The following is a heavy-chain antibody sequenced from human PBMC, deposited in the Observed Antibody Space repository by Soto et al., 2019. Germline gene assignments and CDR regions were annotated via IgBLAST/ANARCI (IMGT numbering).Heavy chain of an antibody. J-gene: IGHJ3*02. CDR3: ARVIGRKGPGLYYDFWSGPSDAFDI. D-gene: IGHD3-3*01. V-gene: IGHV3-23*01. Sequence: QPGGSLRLSCAASGFTFSSYAMSWVRQAPGKGLEWVSAISGSGGSTYYADSVKGRFTISRDNAKNTLYLQMNSLRAEDTAVYYCARVIGRKGPGLYYDFWSGPSDAFDIWGQGTMVTVSS. CDR1: GFTFSSYA. CDR2: ISGSGGST.